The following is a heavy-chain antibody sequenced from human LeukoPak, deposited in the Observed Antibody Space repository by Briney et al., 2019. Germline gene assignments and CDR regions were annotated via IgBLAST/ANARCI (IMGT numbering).Heavy chain of an antibody. CDR3: AKDKDTAMVEGFDY. CDR2: VRGSGGTT. D-gene: IGHD5-18*01. Sequence: GGSLRLSCAASGFTFSDHYMAWVRQAPGKGLEWVSTVRGSGGTTYYADSVKGRFTISRDNSKNTLYLQMNSLRAEDTAVYYCAKDKDTAMVEGFDYWGQGTLVTVSS. J-gene: IGHJ4*02. CDR1: GFTFSDHY. V-gene: IGHV3-23*01.